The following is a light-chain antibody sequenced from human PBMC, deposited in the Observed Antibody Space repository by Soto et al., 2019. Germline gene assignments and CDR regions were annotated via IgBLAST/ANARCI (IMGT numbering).Light chain of an antibody. J-gene: IGKJ1*01. CDR1: QSVSNDF. V-gene: IGKV3-20*01. CDR2: GAS. CDR3: QQYGSSPPRT. Sequence: EIVLTQSPGILSLSPRERATLACRASQSVSNDFLAWYKQKPGQAPRLLIYGASTRATDVPDRFRGSGSGADFTLSISRLEPEDFAVYYCQQYGSSPPRTFGQGTKVEMK.